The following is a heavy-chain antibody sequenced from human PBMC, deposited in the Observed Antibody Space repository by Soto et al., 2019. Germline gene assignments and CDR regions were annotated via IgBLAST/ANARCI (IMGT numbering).Heavy chain of an antibody. J-gene: IGHJ6*02. CDR3: ARDGGDGYYYYYGMDV. D-gene: IGHD3-16*01. CDR2: ISSSSSYI. Sequence: GGSLRLSCAASGFTFSSYSMNWVRQAPGKGLEWVSSISSSSSYIYYADSVKGRFTISRDNAKNSLYLQMNSLRAEDTAVYYCARDGGDGYYYYYGMDVWGQGTTVTVSS. CDR1: GFTFSSYS. V-gene: IGHV3-21*01.